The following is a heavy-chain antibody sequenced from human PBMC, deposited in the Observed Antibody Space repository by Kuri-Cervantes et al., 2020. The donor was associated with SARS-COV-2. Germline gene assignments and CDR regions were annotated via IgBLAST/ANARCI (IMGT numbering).Heavy chain of an antibody. CDR1: GFTFSSYW. CDR3: ARAPDYGDYYCYGMDV. D-gene: IGHD4-17*01. Sequence: GSLRLSCAASGFTFSSYWMHWVRQAPGKGLVWVSRINSDGSSTSYADSVKGRFTISRDNAKNTLYLQMNSLRAEDTAVYYCARAPDYGDYYCYGMDVWGQGTTVTVSS. V-gene: IGHV3-74*01. CDR2: INSDGSST. J-gene: IGHJ6*02.